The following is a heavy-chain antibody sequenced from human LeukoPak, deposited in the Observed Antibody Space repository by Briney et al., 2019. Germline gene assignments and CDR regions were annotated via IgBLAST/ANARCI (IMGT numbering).Heavy chain of an antibody. CDR3: ATVGSGSSLYYFEY. CDR1: GGSIRSYY. Sequence: PSETLSLTCTVSGGSIRSYYRSWIRQPPGKGLEWIGYIYYSGSTNYNPSLKSRVTISVDTSKNQFSLKLSSVTAADTAVYYCATVGSGSSLYYFEYWGQGTLVTVSS. D-gene: IGHD6-25*01. J-gene: IGHJ4*02. V-gene: IGHV4-59*01. CDR2: IYYSGST.